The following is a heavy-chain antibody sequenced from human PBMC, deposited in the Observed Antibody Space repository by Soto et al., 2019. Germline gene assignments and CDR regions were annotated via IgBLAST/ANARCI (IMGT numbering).Heavy chain of an antibody. Sequence: SETLSLTCAVYGGSFSGHYWTWTRQAPGKGLEWIGEISHSGNTNYNPSPESRVIVSVHTSKNQFSLRLTSVTAADTAVYYCARGLRQWYYAMDAWDQGTTVTVSS. J-gene: IGHJ6*02. CDR2: ISHSGNT. V-gene: IGHV4-34*01. D-gene: IGHD2-8*01. CDR1: GGSFSGHY. CDR3: ARGLRQWYYAMDA.